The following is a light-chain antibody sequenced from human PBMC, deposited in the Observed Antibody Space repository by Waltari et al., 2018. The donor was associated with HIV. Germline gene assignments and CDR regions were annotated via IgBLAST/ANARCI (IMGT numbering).Light chain of an antibody. CDR1: SSDCGGHNH. CDR3: SSYTTTSTWV. V-gene: IGLV2-14*01. CDR2: EVS. J-gene: IGLJ3*02. Sequence: QSALTQPASVSGSPGQSTTLSCTGTSSDCGGHNHVPWYPPHPGKAPKGMIYEVSNRPSGVSNRFSGSKSGNTASLTISGLQTEDEADYYCSSYTTTSTWVFGGGTKLTVL.